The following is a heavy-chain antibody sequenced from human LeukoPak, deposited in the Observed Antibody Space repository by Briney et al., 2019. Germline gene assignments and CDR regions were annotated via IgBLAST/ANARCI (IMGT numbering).Heavy chain of an antibody. J-gene: IGHJ4*02. CDR3: ARDGGSLEWFN. CDR1: GGSISSYY. D-gene: IGHD3-3*01. CDR2: IYYSGST. Sequence: SETLSLTCTVSGGSISSYYWSWIRQPPGKGLEWIGYIYYSGSTNYNPSLKSRVTISVDTSKNQFSLKLSSVTAADTAVYYCARDGGSLEWFNWGQGTLVTVSS. V-gene: IGHV4-59*01.